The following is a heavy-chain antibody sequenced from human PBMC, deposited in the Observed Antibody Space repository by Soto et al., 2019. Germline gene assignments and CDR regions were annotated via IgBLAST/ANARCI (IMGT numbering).Heavy chain of an antibody. CDR2: IRNRANSYTT. CDR3: GRVRAPIGYSGSYDRPDAIDI. Sequence: GGSLRLSCAASGLTFSDHYMDWVRQAPGKGLEWVGRIRNRANSYTTEYAASVKGRFTFSRDDSKKSLYLQMNSLKTEDTAVYYCGRVRAPIGYSGSYDRPDAIDIWGQGTMVTVSS. D-gene: IGHD1-26*01. CDR1: GLTFSDHY. V-gene: IGHV3-72*01. J-gene: IGHJ3*02.